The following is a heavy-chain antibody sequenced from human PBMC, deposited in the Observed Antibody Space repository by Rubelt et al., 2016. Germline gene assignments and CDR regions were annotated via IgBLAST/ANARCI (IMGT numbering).Heavy chain of an antibody. J-gene: IGHJ4*02. CDR1: GASFTGYY. CDR2: INHSGST. Sequence: QVQLQQCGAGLLKPSETLSLTCAVYGASFTGYYWSWIRQPPGKGLEWIGEINHSGSTNYNPSLKSRVTISVDTSKNQFSLKLSAVTAAETAVYYWARSIAARSIGYWGQGTLVTVSS. CDR3: ARSIAARSIGY. V-gene: IGHV4-34*01. D-gene: IGHD6-6*01.